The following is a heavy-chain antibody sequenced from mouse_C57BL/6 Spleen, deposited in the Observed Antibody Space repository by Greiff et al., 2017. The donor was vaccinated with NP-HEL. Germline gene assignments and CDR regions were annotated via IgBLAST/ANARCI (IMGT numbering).Heavy chain of an antibody. CDR1: GYAFSSSW. CDR2: IYPGDGDT. Sequence: QVQLKESGPELVKPGASVKISCKASGYAFSSSWMNWVKQRPGKGLEWIGRIYPGDGDTNYTGKFKGKATLTADKSSSTAYMQLSSLTSEDSAVYFCARGYYYGSSYWYFDVWGTGTTVTVSS. CDR3: ARGYYYGSSYWYFDV. V-gene: IGHV1-82*01. D-gene: IGHD1-1*01. J-gene: IGHJ1*03.